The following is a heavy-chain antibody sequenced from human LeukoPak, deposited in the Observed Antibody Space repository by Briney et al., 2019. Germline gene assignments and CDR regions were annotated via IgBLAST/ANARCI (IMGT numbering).Heavy chain of an antibody. CDR2: ISSSSSYI. V-gene: IGHV3-21*01. CDR1: GFTFSSYS. D-gene: IGHD2-2*01. J-gene: IGHJ4*02. Sequence: PGGSLRLSCAASGFTFSSYSMNWVRQAPGKGLEWVSSISSSSSYIYYADSVKGRFTISRGNAKNSLYLQMNSLRAEDTAVYYCASEYCSSTSCYPWGQGTLVTVSS. CDR3: ASEYCSSTSCYP.